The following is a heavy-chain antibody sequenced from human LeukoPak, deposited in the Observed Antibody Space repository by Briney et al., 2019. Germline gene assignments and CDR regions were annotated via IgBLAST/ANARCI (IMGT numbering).Heavy chain of an antibody. V-gene: IGHV3-11*01. J-gene: IGHJ4*02. Sequence: PRGSLRLSCAASGFSFTDYYMNWIRQAPGKGLEWVSYSSSSGSSTYYADSVKGRFSISRDYAKNALFLQMTSLRAADTAVYYCTAAPNTTPGSLGHWGQGALVTVSS. CDR3: TAAPNTTPGSLGH. D-gene: IGHD6-25*01. CDR2: SSSSGSST. CDR1: GFSFTDYY.